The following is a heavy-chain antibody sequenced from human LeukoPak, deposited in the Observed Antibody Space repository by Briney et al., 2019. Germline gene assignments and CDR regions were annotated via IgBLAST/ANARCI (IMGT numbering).Heavy chain of an antibody. CDR3: ARAVGLFDYDSSGYYSGSAFDI. CDR1: GGSISSSSYY. J-gene: IGHJ3*02. CDR2: IYYSGST. V-gene: IGHV4-39*07. Sequence: SETLSLTCTVSGGSISSSSYYWGWIRQPPGKGLEWIGSIYYSGSTYYNPSLKSRVTISVDTSKNQFSLKLSSVTAADTAVYYCARAVGLFDYDSSGYYSGSAFDIWGQGTMVTVSS. D-gene: IGHD3-22*01.